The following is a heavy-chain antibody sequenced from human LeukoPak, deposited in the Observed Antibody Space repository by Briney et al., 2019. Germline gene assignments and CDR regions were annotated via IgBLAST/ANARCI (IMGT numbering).Heavy chain of an antibody. V-gene: IGHV3-48*03. Sequence: GGSLRLSCAASGFTFSSYEMNLVRQAPGKGLEWVSYISSSGSSIYYADSVKGRFTISRDNAKNSLYLRMNSLRAEDTAVYYCARQIAHFDYWGQGTLVTVSS. CDR1: GFTFSSYE. CDR2: ISSSGSSI. CDR3: ARQIAHFDY. D-gene: IGHD2-15*01. J-gene: IGHJ4*02.